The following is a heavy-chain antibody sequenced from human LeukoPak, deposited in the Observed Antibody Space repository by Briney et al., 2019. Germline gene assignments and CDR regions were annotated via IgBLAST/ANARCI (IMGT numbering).Heavy chain of an antibody. CDR3: ATGVVTSDPFGY. CDR1: GYTLTELS. Sequence: ASVKVSCKVSGYTLTELSMHWVRQAPGKGLEWMGGFDPEDGETIYAQKFQGRVTMTEDTSTDTAYMELSSLRSEDTAVYYCATGVVTSDPFGYWGQGTLVTVSS. V-gene: IGHV1-24*01. J-gene: IGHJ4*02. CDR2: FDPEDGET. D-gene: IGHD3-3*01.